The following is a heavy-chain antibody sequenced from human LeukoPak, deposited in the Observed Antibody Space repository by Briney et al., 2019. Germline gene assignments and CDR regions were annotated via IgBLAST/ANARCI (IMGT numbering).Heavy chain of an antibody. J-gene: IGHJ4*02. CDR3: AKGSARYSTIAVAGTRLFDY. CDR2: ISGSGGST. Sequence: GGSLRLSCAASGFTFSSYAMSWVRQAPGKGLERVSAISGSGGSTYYADSVKGRFTISRDNSKNTLYLQMNSLRAEDTAVYYCAKGSARYSTIAVAGTRLFDYWGQGTLVTVSS. V-gene: IGHV3-23*01. D-gene: IGHD6-19*01. CDR1: GFTFSSYA.